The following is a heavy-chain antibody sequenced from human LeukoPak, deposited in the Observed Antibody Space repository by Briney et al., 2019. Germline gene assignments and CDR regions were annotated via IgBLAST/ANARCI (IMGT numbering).Heavy chain of an antibody. D-gene: IGHD3-10*01. J-gene: IGHJ4*02. Sequence: GGSLRLSCAASGFTFSTYGLHWVRQAPGKGLEYVSGITTNGISTFYANSVKDRFTISRDNSKNTLFLQMGSLGADDMAVYYCARGAYASGRPFDYWGQGTLVTVSS. CDR1: GFTFSTYG. V-gene: IGHV3-64*01. CDR3: ARGAYASGRPFDY. CDR2: ITTNGIST.